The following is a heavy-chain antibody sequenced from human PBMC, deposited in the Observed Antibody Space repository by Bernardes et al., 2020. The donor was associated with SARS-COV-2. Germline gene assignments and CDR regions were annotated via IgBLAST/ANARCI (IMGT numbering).Heavy chain of an antibody. CDR1: GFTFTSYS. J-gene: IGHJ4*02. CDR3: ARSYYDVSHFDY. Sequence: GGSLRLSRAASGFTFTSYSMNWVRQSPGKGLEWVSFINDDSSTEYYADSVKGRVTISRDNAKNSLFLHIKSLRAEDTAVYYCARSYYDVSHFDYWGQGTLVTVSS. CDR2: INDDSSTE. V-gene: IGHV3-48*01. D-gene: IGHD3-3*01.